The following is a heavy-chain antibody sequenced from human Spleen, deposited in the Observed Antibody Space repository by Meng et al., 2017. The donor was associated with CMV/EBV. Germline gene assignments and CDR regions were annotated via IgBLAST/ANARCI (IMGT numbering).Heavy chain of an antibody. CDR3: ARELWGNYYATSGYLNWFDP. V-gene: IGHV3-7*01. CDR1: GFMIRIYS. J-gene: IGHJ5*02. CDR2: IKQDGSEK. Sequence: GGSLRLSCAASGFMIRIYSMSWVRQAPGKGLEWVAKIKQDGSEKYYVDSVTGRFTISRDNARNSLDLQMDSLRVEDTAVYYCARELWGNYYATSGYLNWFDPWGQGTLATVSS. D-gene: IGHD3-22*01.